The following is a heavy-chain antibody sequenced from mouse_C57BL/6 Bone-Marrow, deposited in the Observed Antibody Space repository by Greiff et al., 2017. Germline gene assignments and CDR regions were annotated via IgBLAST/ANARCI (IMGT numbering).Heavy chain of an antibody. J-gene: IGHJ3*01. D-gene: IGHD4-1*01. CDR1: GFTFSDYG. CDR2: ISNLAYSI. V-gene: IGHV5-15*01. CDR3: ARTGPWCAY. Sequence: EVQLVESGGGLVQPGGSLKLSCAASGFTFSDYGMAWVRQAPRKGPEWVAFISNLAYSIYYADTVTGRFTISRENAKNTLYLEMSSLRSEDTAMYYCARTGPWCAYWGQGTLVTVSA.